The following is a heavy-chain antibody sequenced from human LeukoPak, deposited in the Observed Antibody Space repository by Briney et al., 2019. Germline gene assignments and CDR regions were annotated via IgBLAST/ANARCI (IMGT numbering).Heavy chain of an antibody. J-gene: IGHJ2*01. D-gene: IGHD6-13*01. CDR3: ARALGYSSSWGYWYFDL. CDR1: GGSFSGYY. CDR2: IYHSGST. Sequence: SETLSLTCAVYGGSFSGYYWSWIRQPPGKGLEWIGEIYHSGSTNYNPSLKSRVTISVDTSKNQFSLKLSSVTAADTAVYYCARALGYSSSWGYWYFDLWGRGTLVTVSS. V-gene: IGHV4-34*01.